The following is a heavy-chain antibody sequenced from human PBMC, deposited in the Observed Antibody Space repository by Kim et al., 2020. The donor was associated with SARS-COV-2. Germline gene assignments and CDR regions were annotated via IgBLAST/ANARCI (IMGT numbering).Heavy chain of an antibody. CDR3: ARAGYSSSWYPFDY. Sequence: SETLSLICTVSGGSISSSSYYWGWIRQPPGKGLEWSVSIYYSGSTYYNPSLKSRVTISVDTSKNQFSLKLSSVTAADTAVYYCARAGYSSSWYPFDYWGQGTLVTLSS. V-gene: IGHV4-39*07. D-gene: IGHD6-13*01. J-gene: IGHJ4*02. CDR1: GGSISSSSYY. CDR2: IYYSGST.